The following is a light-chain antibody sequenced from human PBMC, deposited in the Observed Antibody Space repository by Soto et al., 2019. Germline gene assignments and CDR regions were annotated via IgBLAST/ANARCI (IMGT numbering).Light chain of an antibody. CDR2: GAS. CDR3: HHSYDTPWT. V-gene: IGKV1-39*01. J-gene: IGKJ1*01. Sequence: DLQMTQSPSSLSAFVGDRVTITCRASQSIRSHLNWYQQKPGKAPKLLIYGASNLQSGVPSRFSGSGSGTDFTLTISSLQPEDFATYYCHHSYDTPWTFGQGTKVEIK. CDR1: QSIRSH.